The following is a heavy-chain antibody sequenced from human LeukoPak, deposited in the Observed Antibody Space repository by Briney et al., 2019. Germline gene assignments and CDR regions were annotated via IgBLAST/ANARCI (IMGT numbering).Heavy chain of an antibody. Sequence: ASVKVSCKASGYTLTRYYMYLVRQAPGQGLEWVGWINPNSGGTNYAQKFQGRVTMTRDTSISTAYMELSRLRSDDTAVYYCARGGQLDPYYFDYWGQGTLVTVSS. V-gene: IGHV1-2*02. CDR3: ARGGQLDPYYFDY. D-gene: IGHD6-13*01. CDR1: GYTLTRYY. J-gene: IGHJ4*02. CDR2: INPNSGGT.